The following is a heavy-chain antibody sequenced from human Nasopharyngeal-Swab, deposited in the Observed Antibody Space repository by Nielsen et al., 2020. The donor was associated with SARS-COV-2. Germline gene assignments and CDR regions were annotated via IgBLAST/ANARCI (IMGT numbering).Heavy chain of an antibody. D-gene: IGHD2-2*01. J-gene: IGHJ4*02. CDR3: ARYCSTTSYPRGFDY. CDR2: IQQSGSGQ. CDR1: GFTFSSYW. V-gene: IGHV3-7*01. Sequence: GSLRLSCAASGFTFSSYWMSWVRQAPGKGLEWVAHIQQSGSGQYYVDSVKGRFTISRDNAKNSLSLQMNSLRAEDTAVYYCARYCSTTSYPRGFDYWGQGTLVTVSS.